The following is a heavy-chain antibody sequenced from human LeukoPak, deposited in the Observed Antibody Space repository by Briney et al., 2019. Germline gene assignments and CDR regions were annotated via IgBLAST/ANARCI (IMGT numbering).Heavy chain of an antibody. Sequence: PGGSLRLSCAASGFTFSSYAMSWVRQAPGKGLEWVSAIIGSGDSIYFADSVKGRFTISRDNSKNTLYLQMNSLRAEDTAVYYCAKDHTRGYSYGPRYYDYWGQGTLVTVSS. D-gene: IGHD5-18*01. CDR2: IIGSGDSI. CDR3: AKDHTRGYSYGPRYYDY. CDR1: GFTFSSYA. V-gene: IGHV3-23*01. J-gene: IGHJ4*02.